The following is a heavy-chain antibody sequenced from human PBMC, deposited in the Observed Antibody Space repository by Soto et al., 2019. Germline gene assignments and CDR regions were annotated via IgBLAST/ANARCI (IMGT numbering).Heavy chain of an antibody. D-gene: IGHD2-15*01. CDR1: GFTLSSYS. Sequence: EVQLVESGGGLVKPGGSLRLACAASGFTLSSYSMNWVRQAPGKGLEWVSSISSRSSYLYYADSVKGRFSISRDNAKNSLFLQMNNLRAEDTAVYYCARDGRSGNDYFYLFYMDVWGKGTTVTVSS. CDR3: ARDGRSGNDYFYLFYMDV. CDR2: ISSRSSYL. V-gene: IGHV3-21*02. J-gene: IGHJ6*03.